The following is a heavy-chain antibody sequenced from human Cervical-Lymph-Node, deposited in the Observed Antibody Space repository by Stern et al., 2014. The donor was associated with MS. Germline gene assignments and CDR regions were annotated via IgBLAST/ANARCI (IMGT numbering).Heavy chain of an antibody. Sequence: EVKLVESGGVLVQPGQSLRLSCAASGFTFSSYWMSWVRQAPGKGLEWVANINPDGREIHYVDSVKGRFTISRDNAKDILYLQTNSLRAEDTAVYHCAKSGSSGFHSWGQGTLVTVSS. CDR1: GFTFSSYW. D-gene: IGHD3-22*01. V-gene: IGHV3-7*01. J-gene: IGHJ5*01. CDR3: AKSGSSGFHS. CDR2: INPDGREI.